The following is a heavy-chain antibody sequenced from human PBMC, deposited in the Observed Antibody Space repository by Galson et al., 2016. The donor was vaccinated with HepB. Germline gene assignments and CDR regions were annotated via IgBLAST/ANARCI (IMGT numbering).Heavy chain of an antibody. D-gene: IGHD1-26*01. Sequence: PALVKPTQTLTLTCTFSGLSLSTSGMRVSWIRQPPGKALEWLARIDWDDDKFYSKSLRTRLTLSKDTSKNQVVLTLTNMDPVDTATYSCARMMWADNDYYFDSWGQGTLVTVSS. CDR2: IDWDDDK. V-gene: IGHV2-70*04. J-gene: IGHJ4*02. CDR1: GLSLSTSGMR. CDR3: ARMMWADNDYYFDS.